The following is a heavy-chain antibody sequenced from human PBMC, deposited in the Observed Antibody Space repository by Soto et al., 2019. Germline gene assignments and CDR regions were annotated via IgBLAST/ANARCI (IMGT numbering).Heavy chain of an antibody. CDR2: IRSKANKFAT. D-gene: IGHD3-22*01. CDR3: TRRSEYDSGGYYYAYDY. Sequence: EVQVVESGGGLVQPGGSLRLSCAASGFTFSDSAMHWVRQASGKGLEWLGRIRSKANKFATAYAASVKGRFTISRDDAKNTVYLQMNSLNSEDTAVYYCTRRSEYDSGGYYYAYDYWGQGTRVTVCS. J-gene: IGHJ4*02. CDR1: GFTFSDSA. V-gene: IGHV3-73*02.